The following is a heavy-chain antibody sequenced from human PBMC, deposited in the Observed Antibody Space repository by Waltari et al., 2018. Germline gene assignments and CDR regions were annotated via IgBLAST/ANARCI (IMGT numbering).Heavy chain of an antibody. CDR1: GYTFTGYY. CDR2: INPNRGGT. V-gene: IGHV1-2*06. D-gene: IGHD2-15*01. CDR3: AREGGSFDY. J-gene: IGHJ4*02. Sequence: QVQLVQSGAEVKKPGASVKVSCKASGYTFTGYYMHWVRPAPGQGLEWMGRINPNRGGTNYSQKCQGRVTMTRDPSISTAYMELSRLRSDDTAVYYCAREGGSFDYWGQGTLVTVSS.